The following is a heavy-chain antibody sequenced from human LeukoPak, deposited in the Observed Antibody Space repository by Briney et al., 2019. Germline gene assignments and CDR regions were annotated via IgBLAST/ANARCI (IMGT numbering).Heavy chain of an antibody. J-gene: IGHJ4*02. V-gene: IGHV3-23*01. D-gene: IGHD4-23*01. CDR1: GFTFSSYS. CDR2: ISDSGANT. CDR3: PKPLLTPGN. Sequence: PGGSLRLSCAASGFTFSSYSMSWVRQAPGKGLEWVSIISDSGANTYYADSVRGRFTISRDNSGHILYLQLNRLRVDDTAFYYCPKPLLTPGNWGPGTLVTVSS.